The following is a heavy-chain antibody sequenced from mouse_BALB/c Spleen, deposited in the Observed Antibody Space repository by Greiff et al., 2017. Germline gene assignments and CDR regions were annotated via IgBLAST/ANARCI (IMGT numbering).Heavy chain of an antibody. CDR3: ASPYGNDYYAMDY. J-gene: IGHJ4*01. V-gene: IGHV2-9*02. Sequence: VQLKESGPGLVAPSQSLSITCTVSGFSLTSYGVHWVRQPPGKGLEWLGVIWAGGSTNYNSALMSRLSISKDNSKSQVFLKMNSLQTDDTAMYYCASPYGNDYYAMDYWGQGTSVTVSS. CDR2: IWAGGST. CDR1: GFSLTSYG. D-gene: IGHD2-1*01.